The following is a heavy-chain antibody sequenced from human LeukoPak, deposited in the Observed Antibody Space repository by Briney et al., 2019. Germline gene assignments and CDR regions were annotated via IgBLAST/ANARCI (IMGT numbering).Heavy chain of an antibody. D-gene: IGHD3-10*01. CDR3: ARVPFTMVRGVMRPPRYFDY. Sequence: ASVKVSCKASGYSFSGYYLHWVRQAPGQGLEWMGRIKPNSGATDYAQKLQGRVTMTTDTSTSTAYMELRSLRSDDTAVYYCARVPFTMVRGVMRPPRYFDYWGQETLVTVSS. J-gene: IGHJ4*02. V-gene: IGHV1-2*06. CDR1: GYSFSGYY. CDR2: IKPNSGAT.